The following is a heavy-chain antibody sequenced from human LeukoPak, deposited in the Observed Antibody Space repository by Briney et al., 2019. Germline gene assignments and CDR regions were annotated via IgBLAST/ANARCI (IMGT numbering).Heavy chain of an antibody. V-gene: IGHV4-39*07. D-gene: IGHD5-18*01. CDR3: ARGWIQLWLRAFDI. J-gene: IGHJ3*02. CDR1: GGSISSGGYY. CDR2: INHSGST. Sequence: SETLSLTCTVSGGSISSGGYYWSWIRQPPGKGLEWIGEINHSGSTNYNPSLKSRVTISVDTSKNQFSLKLSSVTAADTAVYYCARGWIQLWLRAFDIWGQGTMVTVSS.